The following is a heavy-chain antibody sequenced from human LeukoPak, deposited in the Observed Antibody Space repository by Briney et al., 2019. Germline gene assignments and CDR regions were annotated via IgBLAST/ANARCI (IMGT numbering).Heavy chain of an antibody. D-gene: IGHD2-21*02. J-gene: IGHJ4*02. CDR2: INPSGGST. Sequence: GASVKVSCKASGYTFTSYYMHWVGQAPGQGLEWMGIINPSGGSTSYAQKFQGRVTMTRDTSTSTVYMELSSLRSEDTAVYYCARVNRRMVTAIPYYFDYWGQGTLVTVSS. V-gene: IGHV1-46*01. CDR1: GYTFTSYY. CDR3: ARVNRRMVTAIPYYFDY.